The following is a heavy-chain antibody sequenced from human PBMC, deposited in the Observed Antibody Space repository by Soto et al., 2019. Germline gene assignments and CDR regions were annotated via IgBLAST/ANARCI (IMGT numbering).Heavy chain of an antibody. D-gene: IGHD3-16*02. J-gene: IGHJ4*02. CDR2: INHSGST. Sequence: PSETLSLTCAVYGGSFSGYYWSWIRQPPGKGLEWIGEINHSGSTNYNPSLKSRVTISVDTSKNQFSLKLSSVTAADTAVYYCARGREEGMITFGGVIVTRWFVQWGQGTLVTSPQ. V-gene: IGHV4-34*01. CDR1: GGSFSGYY. CDR3: ARGREEGMITFGGVIVTRWFVQ.